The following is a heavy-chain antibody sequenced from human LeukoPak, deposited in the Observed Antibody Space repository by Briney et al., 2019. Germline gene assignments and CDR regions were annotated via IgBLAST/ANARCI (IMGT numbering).Heavy chain of an antibody. CDR2: INPNSGGT. V-gene: IGHV1-2*04. J-gene: IGHJ3*02. Sequence: ASVKVSCKASGYTFTGYYMHWVRQAPGQGLEWMGWINPNSGGTNYAQKFQGWVTMTRDTSISTAYMELSRLRSDDTAVYYCARDDGYCSSTSCYGYAFDIWGQGTMVTVSS. CDR3: ARDDGYCSSTSCYGYAFDI. CDR1: GYTFTGYY. D-gene: IGHD2-2*01.